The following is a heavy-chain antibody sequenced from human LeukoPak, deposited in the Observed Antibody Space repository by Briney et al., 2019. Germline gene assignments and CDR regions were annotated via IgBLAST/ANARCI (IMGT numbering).Heavy chain of an antibody. V-gene: IGHV4-59*01. J-gene: IGHJ4*02. CDR3: ARVRGDFWSGYDY. CDR2: IYYSGST. D-gene: IGHD3-3*01. Sequence: MSSETLSLTCTVSGGSISSYYWSWIRQPPGKGLEWIGYIYYSGSTNYNPSLKSRVTISVDTSKNQFSLKLSSVTAADTAVYYCARVRGDFWSGYDYWGQGTLVTVSS. CDR1: GGSISSYY.